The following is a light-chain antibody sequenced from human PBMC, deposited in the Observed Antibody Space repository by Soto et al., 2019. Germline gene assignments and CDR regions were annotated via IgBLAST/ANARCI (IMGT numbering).Light chain of an antibody. J-gene: IGKJ5*01. CDR3: QQXSSYSPIT. CDR2: KAY. V-gene: IGKV1-5*03. Sequence: DIQMTQSPSTLSASVGDRLTITCRASQSINNWLAWYQKKPGRAPKLMIYKAYVLETVAPSRFRGTGSGTEFTLTINGLQPDDFATYYCQQXSSYSPITCGQGTRLEIK. CDR1: QSINNW.